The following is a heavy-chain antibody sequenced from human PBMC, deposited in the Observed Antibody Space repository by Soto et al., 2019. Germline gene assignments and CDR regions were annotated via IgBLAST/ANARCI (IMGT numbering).Heavy chain of an antibody. CDR3: ARAYFWGIAVAGYYIDY. V-gene: IGHV1-3*01. D-gene: IGHD6-19*01. CDR2: INAYSGNT. CDR1: GYTSTNYG. Sequence: RASVKVSCKASGYTSTNYGMHWVRQAPGQRLEWMGWINAYSGNTKYSQKFQGRITITRDTSASTVYMELSILRSDDTAVYYCARAYFWGIAVAGYYIDYWGQGTLVTVSS. J-gene: IGHJ4*02.